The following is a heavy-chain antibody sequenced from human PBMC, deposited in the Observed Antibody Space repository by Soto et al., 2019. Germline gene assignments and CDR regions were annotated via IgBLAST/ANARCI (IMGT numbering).Heavy chain of an antibody. Sequence: ASVKLSCKASGYTFTGYYIHWVRAAPGQGLEWMGWINPQTGGTSYAQKFQGRVTLSRDTSINTAYLELSRLTFHDAAVYFCARERYQVISDGMDVWGQGTTVTVSS. CDR3: ARERYQVISDGMDV. CDR1: GYTFTGYY. D-gene: IGHD2-2*01. J-gene: IGHJ6*02. V-gene: IGHV1-2*02. CDR2: INPQTGGT.